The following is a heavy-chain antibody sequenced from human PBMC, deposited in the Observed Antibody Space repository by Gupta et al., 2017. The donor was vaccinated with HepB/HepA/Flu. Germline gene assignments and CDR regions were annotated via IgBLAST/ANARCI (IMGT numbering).Heavy chain of an antibody. CDR1: GFTFSNYH. Sequence: EVQLVESGGGLIQPGGSLRLSCQASGFTFSNYHMIWVRQAPGKGLEWGSFISSSSSTICYAGSVKGRFTISRDNAKNSRYLQMNSLRDEDTAVYYCAREWGTGGDDAYYMDVWGKGTTVTDTS. CDR3: AREWGTGGDDAYYMDV. CDR2: ISSSSSTI. D-gene: IGHD1-1*01. V-gene: IGHV3-48*02. J-gene: IGHJ6*03.